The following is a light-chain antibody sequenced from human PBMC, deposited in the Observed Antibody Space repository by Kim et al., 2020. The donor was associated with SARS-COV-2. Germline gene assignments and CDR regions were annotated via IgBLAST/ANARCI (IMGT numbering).Light chain of an antibody. CDR1: TGTISSGHY. CDR2: DIN. CDR3: LHTYSGIRL. J-gene: IGLJ7*01. V-gene: IGLV7-46*01. Sequence: QAVVTQEPSLTVSPGGPVTHTCGSSTGTISSGHYPYWVQQKPGQAPRTLIYDINNRNAWTPARFSGSLTGGKAALTRSGAQPEDEADYFCLHTYSGIRLFGGGTQLTVL.